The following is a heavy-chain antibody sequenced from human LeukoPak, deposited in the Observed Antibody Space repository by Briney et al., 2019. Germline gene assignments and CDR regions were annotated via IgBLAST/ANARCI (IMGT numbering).Heavy chain of an antibody. Sequence: GGSLRLSCAASGFTVGNNYMNWVRQAPGKGLEWVSLIFSHGETSYADSVKGGFTISRDNSKNTLHIQMNGLRVEDTAVYYCARDPPAVSINTYAWGQGTLVTVSS. J-gene: IGHJ4*02. CDR1: GFTVGNNY. CDR2: IFSHGET. V-gene: IGHV3-66*01. D-gene: IGHD2-8*01. CDR3: ARDPPAVSINTYA.